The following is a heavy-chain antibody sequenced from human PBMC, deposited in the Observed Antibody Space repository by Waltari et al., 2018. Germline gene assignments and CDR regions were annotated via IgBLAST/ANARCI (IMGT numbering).Heavy chain of an antibody. J-gene: IGHJ5*02. CDR2: INHSGST. V-gene: IGHV4-34*01. Sequence: QVQLQQWGAGLLKPSETLSLTCAVYGGSFSGYYWSWIRQPPGKGLEWIGEINHSGSTNYNPSLKSRVTISVDTSKNQFSLKLSSVTAADTAVYYCARERTGVGAPYNWFDPWGQGTLVTVSS. CDR3: ARERTGVGAPYNWFDP. D-gene: IGHD1-26*01. CDR1: GGSFSGYY.